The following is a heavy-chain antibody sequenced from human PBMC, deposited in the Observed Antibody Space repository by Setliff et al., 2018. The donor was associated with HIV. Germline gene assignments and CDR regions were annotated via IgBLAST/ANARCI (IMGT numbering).Heavy chain of an antibody. D-gene: IGHD1-26*01. CDR1: AGSFSIFA. Sequence: SVKVSCKSSAGSFSIFAINWVRQAPGQGLEWMGGMMTIFSTTNYARKFQGRVTITTDESTGTAYMELSNLRSEDTAVYYCATEGAGGSYQRTSALDVWGQGTMVTVSS. J-gene: IGHJ3*01. CDR3: ATEGAGGSYQRTSALDV. CDR2: MMTIFSTT. V-gene: IGHV1-69*05.